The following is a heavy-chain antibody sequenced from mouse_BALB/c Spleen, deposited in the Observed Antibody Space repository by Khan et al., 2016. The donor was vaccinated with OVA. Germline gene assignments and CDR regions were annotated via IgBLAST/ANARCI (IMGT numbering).Heavy chain of an antibody. CDR2: IYPYNDAT. D-gene: IGHD1-1*01. V-gene: IGHV1S136*01. J-gene: IGHJ3*01. CDR3: APVGSYYVSFLY. Sequence: VQLQQSGPEVVKPGASVKLSCKASGYTFTSYVMHWVKQKPGQGLEWIGYIYPYNDATKYNEKFNGKVTLTSDKSSSTAYMVLSSLTSEDSAVSYCAPVGSYYVSFLYWGQGTLVTVSA. CDR1: GYTFTSYV.